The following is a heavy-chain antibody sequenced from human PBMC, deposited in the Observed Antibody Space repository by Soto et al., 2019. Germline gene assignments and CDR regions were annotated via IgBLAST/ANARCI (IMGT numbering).Heavy chain of an antibody. V-gene: IGHV4-31*03. D-gene: IGHD3-22*01. CDR2: IYYSGST. Sequence: SETLSLTCTVSGGSISSDGYYWRWIRQHPGKGLEWIGYIYYSGSTYYNPSLKSRVTISVDTSKNQFSLKLSSVTAADTAVYYCARDLPRIVGREGGFDPWGQGTLVTVSS. J-gene: IGHJ5*02. CDR1: GGSISSDGYY. CDR3: ARDLPRIVGREGGFDP.